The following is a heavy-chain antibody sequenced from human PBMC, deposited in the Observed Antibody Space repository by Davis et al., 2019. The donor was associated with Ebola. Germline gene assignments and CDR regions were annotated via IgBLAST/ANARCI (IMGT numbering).Heavy chain of an antibody. D-gene: IGHD3-10*02. V-gene: IGHV3-73*01. Sequence: GGSLRLSCAASGFTFSSYGMHWVRQASGKGLEWVGRIRSKANSYATAYAASVKGRFTISRDDSKNTAYLQMNSLKTEDTAVYYCSLSSAGPDYWGQGTLVTVSS. CDR2: IRSKANSYAT. CDR1: GFTFSSYG. J-gene: IGHJ4*02. CDR3: SLSSAGPDY.